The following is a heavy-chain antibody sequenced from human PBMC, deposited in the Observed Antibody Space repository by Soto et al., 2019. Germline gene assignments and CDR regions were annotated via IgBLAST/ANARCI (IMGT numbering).Heavy chain of an antibody. CDR3: AREPGHRDYYDSSGYYYPAVYY. CDR1: GSTFTSYG. Sequence: ASVKVSCKASGSTFTSYGISWVRQAPGQGLEWMGWISAYNGNTNYAQKLQGRVTMTTDTSTSTAYMELRSLRSDDTAVYYCAREPGHRDYYDSSGYYYPAVYYWGQGTLVTVSS. J-gene: IGHJ4*02. V-gene: IGHV1-18*01. CDR2: ISAYNGNT. D-gene: IGHD3-22*01.